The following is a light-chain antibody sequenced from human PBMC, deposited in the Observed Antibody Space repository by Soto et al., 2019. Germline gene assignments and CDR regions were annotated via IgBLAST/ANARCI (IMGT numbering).Light chain of an antibody. CDR3: AAWDDRLNGVV. CDR1: TSNIGTNI. CDR2: GDN. V-gene: IGLV1-44*01. J-gene: IGLJ3*02. Sequence: QSVLTQPPSASGTPGQRVTISCSGRTSNIGTNIVSWYQQLPGTAPKLLIFGDNQRPSGVPDRFSGSKSGTSASLAISGLQSEDEADYYCAAWDDRLNGVVFGGGTKVTVL.